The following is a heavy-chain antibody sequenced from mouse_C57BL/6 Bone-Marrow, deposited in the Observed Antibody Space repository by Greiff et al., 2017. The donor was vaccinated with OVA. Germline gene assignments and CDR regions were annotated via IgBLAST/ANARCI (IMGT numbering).Heavy chain of an antibody. CDR1: GYTFTSSW. Sequence: QVQLQQSGPELVKPGASVKISCKASGYTFTSSWMNWVKQRPGQGLEWIGRIYPGDGNTNYNEKFKGKATLIADKSSRTAYMQLSSLTSEDSAVYFCARDPLDDEYYVGYIDYWGQGTTVTVSS. J-gene: IGHJ2*01. V-gene: IGHV1-82*01. D-gene: IGHD2-3*01. CDR2: IYPGDGNT. CDR3: ARDPLDDEYYVGYIDY.